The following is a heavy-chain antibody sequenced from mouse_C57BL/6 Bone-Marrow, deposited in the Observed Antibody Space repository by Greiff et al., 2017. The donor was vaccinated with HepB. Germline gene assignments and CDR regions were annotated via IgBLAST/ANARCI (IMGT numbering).Heavy chain of an antibody. CDR3: ARRGGSDY. Sequence: VQLQQPGAELVRPGSSVKLSCKASGYTFTSYWMDWVKQRPGQGLEWIGIIYPSDSETHYNQKFKDKATLTVDKSSSTAYMQLSSLTSEDSAVYYCARRGGSDYWGQGTTRTVSS. CDR1: GYTFTSYW. J-gene: IGHJ2*01. D-gene: IGHD1-1*02. CDR2: IYPSDSET. V-gene: IGHV1-61*01.